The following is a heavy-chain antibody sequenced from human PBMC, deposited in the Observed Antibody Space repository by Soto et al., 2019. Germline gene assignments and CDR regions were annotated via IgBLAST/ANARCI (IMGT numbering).Heavy chain of an antibody. D-gene: IGHD3-16*01. V-gene: IGHV3-23*01. CDR3: AKDGGKDYYFDY. Sequence: VGSLRLSCAASGFTFSSYAMSWVRQAPGKGLEWVSAISGSGGSTYYADSVKGRFTISRDNSKNTLYLQMNSLRAEDTAVYYCAKDGGKDYYFDYWGQGTLVTVSS. CDR1: GFTFSSYA. J-gene: IGHJ4*02. CDR2: ISGSGGST.